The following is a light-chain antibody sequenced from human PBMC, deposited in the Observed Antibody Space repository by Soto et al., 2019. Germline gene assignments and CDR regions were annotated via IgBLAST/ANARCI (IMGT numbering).Light chain of an antibody. CDR2: KAS. V-gene: IGKV1-5*03. J-gene: IGKJ1*01. CDR1: QSISSW. Sequence: DIQMTQSPSTLSASVGDRVTITCRASQSISSWLAWYQQKPGKAPKLLIYKASSLESGVPSRFSGSGSGTEFTLTISSLQPDDFATYYCQQHNSYPVPFGQGTKVDIK. CDR3: QQHNSYPVP.